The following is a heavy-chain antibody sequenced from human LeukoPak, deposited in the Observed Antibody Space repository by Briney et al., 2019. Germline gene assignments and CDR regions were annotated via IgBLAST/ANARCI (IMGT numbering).Heavy chain of an antibody. D-gene: IGHD3-9*01. CDR3: ARGADYDSLTGYSTAAASDI. CDR2: INSDGSST. Sequence: PGGSLRVSCAASGFTFSSYWMHWVRQAPGKGLVWVSRINSDGSSTSYADSVKGRFTISRDNAKNTLYLQMNSLRAEDTAVYYCARGADYDSLTGYSTAAASDIWGQGTMVTVSS. J-gene: IGHJ3*02. V-gene: IGHV3-74*01. CDR1: GFTFSSYW.